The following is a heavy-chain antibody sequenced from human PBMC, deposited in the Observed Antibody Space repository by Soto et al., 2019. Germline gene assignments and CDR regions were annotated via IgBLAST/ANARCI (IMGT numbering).Heavy chain of an antibody. D-gene: IGHD1-1*01. CDR2: INFSGST. CDR1: SVSIYSGSFH. Sequence: LSLTCTVSSVSIYSGSFHWGWIRQPPGKGLEWIGSINFSGSTYYNPSLKSRVTISVDTSKNQFSLNLRSVTAADTAVYYCARRHAPRYTTGNNHFDFWGQGSLVTVSS. J-gene: IGHJ4*02. CDR3: ARRHAPRYTTGNNHFDF. V-gene: IGHV4-39*01.